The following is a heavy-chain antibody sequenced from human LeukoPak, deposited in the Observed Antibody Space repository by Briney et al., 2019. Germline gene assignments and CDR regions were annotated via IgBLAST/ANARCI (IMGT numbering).Heavy chain of an antibody. D-gene: IGHD2-15*01. J-gene: IGHJ4*02. CDR2: ITSEGSST. CDR1: GFTFSSYW. V-gene: IGHV3-74*01. CDR3: ARGSSVVALD. Sequence: GGSLRLSCAASGFTFSSYWMHWVRQVPGKGLVWVSRITSEGSSTSYADSVKGRFTISRDNAKNTLYLQMNSLRAEDTAVYYWARGSSVVALDWGQGTLVTVSS.